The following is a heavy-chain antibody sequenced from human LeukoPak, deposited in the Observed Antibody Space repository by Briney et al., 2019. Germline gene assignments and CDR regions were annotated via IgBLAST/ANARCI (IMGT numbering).Heavy chain of an antibody. CDR3: AKDWGYDILTGYTLDY. J-gene: IGHJ4*02. Sequence: GGSLRLSCAASGFTFSSYGMHWVRQAPGKGLEWVAVISYDGSNKYYADSVKGRFTISRDNSKNTLYLQMNSLRAEDTAVYYCAKDWGYDILTGYTLDYWGQGTLVTVPS. D-gene: IGHD3-9*01. V-gene: IGHV3-30*18. CDR1: GFTFSSYG. CDR2: ISYDGSNK.